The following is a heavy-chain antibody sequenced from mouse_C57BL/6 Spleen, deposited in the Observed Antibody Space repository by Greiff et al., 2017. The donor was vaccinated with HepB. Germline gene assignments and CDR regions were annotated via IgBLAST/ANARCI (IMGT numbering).Heavy chain of an antibody. J-gene: IGHJ2*01. CDR3: TRDAWDY. V-gene: IGHV1-15*01. CDR1: GYRFTDYE. Sequence: VQLQQSGAELVRPGASVTLSCKASGYRFTDYEMHWVKQTPVHGLEWIGAIDPETGGTAYNQKFKGKAILTADKSSSTAYMELRSLTSEDSAVYSCTRDAWDYWGQGTTLTVSS. CDR2: IDPETGGT.